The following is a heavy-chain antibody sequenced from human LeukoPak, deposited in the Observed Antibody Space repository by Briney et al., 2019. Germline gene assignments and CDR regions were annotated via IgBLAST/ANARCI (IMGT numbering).Heavy chain of an antibody. J-gene: IGHJ4*02. CDR1: GFSFSEYW. D-gene: IGHD3-22*01. CDR2: INNDGRRI. CDR3: ATSPVISRD. Sequence: GGSLRLSCAASGFSFSEYWMHWVRQAPGKGLEWVSRINNDGRRITYAGSVKGRFTISRDNAKNTLYLQMNSLRVEDTAVYYCATSPVISRDWGQGTLVTVSS. V-gene: IGHV3-74*01.